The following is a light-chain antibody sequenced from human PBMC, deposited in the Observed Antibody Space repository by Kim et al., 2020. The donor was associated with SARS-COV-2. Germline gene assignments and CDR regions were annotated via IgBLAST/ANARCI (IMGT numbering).Light chain of an antibody. J-gene: IGLJ3*02. CDR2: RDI. V-gene: IGLV1-47*01. CDR3: AAWDDSLSGWV. Sequence: ELTQPHSASGTPGQRVTISCSGSSSNIGSNFVYWYQQLPGTAPKLLIYRDIQRPSGVPDRFSGSKSDTSASLAISGLRSEDEADYYCAAWDDSLSGWVFGGGTQLTVI. CDR1: SSNIGSNF.